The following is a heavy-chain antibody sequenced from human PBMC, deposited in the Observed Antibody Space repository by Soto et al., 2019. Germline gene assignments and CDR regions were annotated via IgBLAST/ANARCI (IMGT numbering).Heavy chain of an antibody. J-gene: IGHJ6*02. CDR1: GFTFSNYG. V-gene: IGHV3-30*18. Sequence: QVQLVESGGGEVQPGRSLTLSCAASGFTFSNYGMHWVRQAPGKGLEWVAVISYDGTNKFYSDSVKGRFTISRDNFKNTLTLQMNSLRADDTAVYSCAKDLQSYGDYDYYCYGMDVWGLGTRVTVSS. CDR2: ISYDGTNK. D-gene: IGHD4-17*01. CDR3: AKDLQSYGDYDYYCYGMDV.